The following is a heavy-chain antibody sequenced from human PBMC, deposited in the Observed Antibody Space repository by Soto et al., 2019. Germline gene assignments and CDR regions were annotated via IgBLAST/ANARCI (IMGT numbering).Heavy chain of an antibody. Sequence: SETLSLTCTVSGGSISSSSYYWGWIRQPPGKGLEWIGSIYYSGSTYYNPSLKSRVTISVDTSKNQFSLKLSSVTAADTAVYYCARQGGYSSSSPPYYFDYWGQGTLVTVSS. V-gene: IGHV4-39*01. CDR3: ARQGGYSSSSPPYYFDY. CDR1: GGSISSSSYY. J-gene: IGHJ4*02. CDR2: IYYSGST. D-gene: IGHD6-6*01.